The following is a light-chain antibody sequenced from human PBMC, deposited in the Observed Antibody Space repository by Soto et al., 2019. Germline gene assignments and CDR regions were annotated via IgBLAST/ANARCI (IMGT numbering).Light chain of an antibody. CDR3: QQRSNWPIT. V-gene: IGKV3-11*01. CDR2: GAS. CDR1: QSVSTD. Sequence: VTQSPATLSVSPGEGVTLSCRAIQSVSTDLAWYQQKPGQAPRLLIYGASIRAIGVPARFSGSGSGTDFTLTISSLEPEDFAVYYCQQRSNWPITFGQGTRLEIK. J-gene: IGKJ5*01.